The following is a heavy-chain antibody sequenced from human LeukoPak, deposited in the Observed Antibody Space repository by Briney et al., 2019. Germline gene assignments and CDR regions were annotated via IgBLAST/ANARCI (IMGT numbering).Heavy chain of an antibody. CDR1: GYSFTSYW. D-gene: IGHD3-16*01. CDR2: IYPGDSDT. V-gene: IGHV5-51*01. Sequence: GESLKISCKGSGYSFTSYWIGWVRQMPGKGLEWMGIIYPGDSDTRYSPSFQGQVTISADKSISTAYLQWSSLKASDTAMYYCARLRLFPGPRGGYYFDYRGQGTLVTVSS. CDR3: ARLRLFPGPRGGYYFDY. J-gene: IGHJ4*02.